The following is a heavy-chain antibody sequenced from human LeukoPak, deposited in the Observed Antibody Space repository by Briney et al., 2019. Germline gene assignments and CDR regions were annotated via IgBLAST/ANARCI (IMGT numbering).Heavy chain of an antibody. CDR3: ARQTNSCHDY. V-gene: IGHV3-73*01. CDR1: GFTLSGPH. D-gene: IGHD2-2*01. J-gene: IGHJ4*02. CDR2: VRRNYET. Sequence: PGGSLRLSCAASGFTLSGPHMHWVRQAPGKGLEWVGHVRRNYETAYGASVKGRFTISRDDSENTAYLHMNNLKTEDTAIYFCARQTNSCHDYWGQGTLVTVFS.